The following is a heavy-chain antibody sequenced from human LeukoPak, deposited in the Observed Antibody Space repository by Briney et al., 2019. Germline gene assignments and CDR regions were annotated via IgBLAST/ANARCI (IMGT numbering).Heavy chain of an antibody. D-gene: IGHD6-6*01. CDR1: GYTFSSYA. CDR3: ARGSISSSRPFDY. Sequence: ASVKVSCKASGYTFSSYAMHWVRQAPGQRLEWMGWINAGNGNTKYSQKFQGRVTITRDTSASTAYMELSSLRSEDTAVYYCARGSISSSRPFDYWGQGTLVTVSS. V-gene: IGHV1-3*01. CDR2: INAGNGNT. J-gene: IGHJ4*02.